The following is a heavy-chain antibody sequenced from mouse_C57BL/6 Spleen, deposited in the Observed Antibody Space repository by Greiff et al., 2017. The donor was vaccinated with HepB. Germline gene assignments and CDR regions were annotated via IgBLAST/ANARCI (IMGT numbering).Heavy chain of an antibody. CDR3: ARFDPGFAY. J-gene: IGHJ3*01. CDR1: GFTFSSYG. Sequence: EVKLVESGGDLVKPGGSLKLSCAASGFTFSSYGMSWVRQTPDKRLEWVATISSGGSYTYYPDSVKGRFTISRDNAKNTLYLQMSSLKSEDAAMYYCARFDPGFAYWGQGTLVTVSA. CDR2: ISSGGSYT. V-gene: IGHV5-6*01.